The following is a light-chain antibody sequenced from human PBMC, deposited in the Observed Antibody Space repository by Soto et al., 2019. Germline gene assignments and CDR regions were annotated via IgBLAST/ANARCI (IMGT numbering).Light chain of an antibody. CDR2: KAS. CDR3: QQYNSYPLT. CDR1: QSISSW. Sequence: DIQMTQSASTLSASIGDRVTITWRASQSISSWLAWYQQKPGKAPKLLIYKASSLESGVPSRFSGSGYGTEFTLTISSLQPDDFATYYCQQYNSYPLTFGGGTKVDIK. J-gene: IGKJ4*01. V-gene: IGKV1-5*03.